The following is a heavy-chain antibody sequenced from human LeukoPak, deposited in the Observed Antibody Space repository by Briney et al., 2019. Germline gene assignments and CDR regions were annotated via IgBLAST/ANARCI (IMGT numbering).Heavy chain of an antibody. CDR1: GYTLTGYY. CDR2: INPNSVGT. V-gene: IGHV1-2*02. CDR3: ARGEPTIVVVPAAIVYYYMDV. J-gene: IGHJ6*03. D-gene: IGHD2-2*01. Sequence: ASVKVSCKASGYTLTGYYMHWVRQAPGQGLEWMGWINPNSVGTNYAQKFQGRVTMTRDTSISTAYMELSRLRSDDTAVYYCARGEPTIVVVPAAIVYYYMDVWGKGTTVTVSS.